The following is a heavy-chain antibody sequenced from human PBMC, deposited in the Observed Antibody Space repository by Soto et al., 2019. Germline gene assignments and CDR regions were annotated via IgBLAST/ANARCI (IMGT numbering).Heavy chain of an antibody. D-gene: IGHD1-1*01. CDR1: GGSFTSYA. V-gene: IGHV1-69*06. J-gene: IGHJ5*02. Sequence: QVQLVQSGAEVKKPGSSVKVSCKASGGSFTSYAFGWVRQAPGQGLEWVGGIIPIFGAPHYAQKFLGRVTITTDRSTSTVYLDLNGLTAEDTAVSFCARDPRPHFRNWDTDVGFDSWGQGTLVIDSS. CDR3: ARDPRPHFRNWDTDVGFDS. CDR2: IIPIFGAP.